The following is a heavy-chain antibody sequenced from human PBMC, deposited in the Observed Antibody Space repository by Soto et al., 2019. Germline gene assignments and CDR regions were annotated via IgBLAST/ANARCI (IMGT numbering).Heavy chain of an antibody. D-gene: IGHD4-17*01. V-gene: IGHV3-53*02. CDR2: IYGGENI. CDR1: GFTVSGHI. J-gene: IGHJ4*02. CDR3: ARGDYGRSGVDY. Sequence: VQMLETGGGLIQPGGSLRLSCAASGFTVSGHIMSWVRQASGKGLEWVSVIYGGENINYADPVKGRFTISRDDSKNVVFLQMNSLRAEDTAVYYCARGDYGRSGVDYWGQGTLVPVSS.